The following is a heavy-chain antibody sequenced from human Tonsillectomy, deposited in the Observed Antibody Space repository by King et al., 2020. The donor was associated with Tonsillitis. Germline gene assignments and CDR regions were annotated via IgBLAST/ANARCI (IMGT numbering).Heavy chain of an antibody. CDR1: GGPISSSSYY. J-gene: IGHJ6*02. CDR2: IYYRGST. CDR3: ARHGSSGYGMDV. D-gene: IGHD6-19*01. V-gene: IGHV4-39*01. Sequence: QLQESGPGLVKPSETLSLTCTVSGGPISSSSYYWGGIRQPPGKGLEWIGSIYYRGSTYYNPSLKSRVTISVDTSKNQFSLKLSSVTAADTAVYYCARHGSSGYGMDVWGQGTTVTVSS.